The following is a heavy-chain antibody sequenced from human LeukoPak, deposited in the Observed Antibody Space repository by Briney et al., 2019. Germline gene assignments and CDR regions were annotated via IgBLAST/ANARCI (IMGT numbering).Heavy chain of an antibody. CDR2: VSASGGST. J-gene: IGHJ3*02. CDR3: AKDAKEWSFYAFDI. CDR1: GFTFSSYA. V-gene: IGHV3-23*01. D-gene: IGHD3-3*01. Sequence: PGGSLRLSCAASGFTFSSYAMTWVRQAPGKGLEWVSVVSASGGSTYYADSVKGRFTISRDNSKNTLYLQMNSLRAEDTAIYYCAKDAKEWSFYAFDIWGQGTMVTVSS.